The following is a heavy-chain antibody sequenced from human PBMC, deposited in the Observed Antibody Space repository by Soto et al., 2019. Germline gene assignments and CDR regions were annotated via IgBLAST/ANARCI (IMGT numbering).Heavy chain of an antibody. CDR3: AKDLREAALTYYGMDV. CDR1: GFTFSSYA. V-gene: IGHV3-23*01. Sequence: PGGSLRLSCAASGFTFSSYAMIWVRQAPGKGLEWVSAISGSGGSTYYADSVKGRFTISRDNSKNTLYLQMNSLRAEDTAVYYCAKDLREAALTYYGMDVWGQGTTVTVSS. CDR2: ISGSGGST. D-gene: IGHD6-13*01. J-gene: IGHJ6*02.